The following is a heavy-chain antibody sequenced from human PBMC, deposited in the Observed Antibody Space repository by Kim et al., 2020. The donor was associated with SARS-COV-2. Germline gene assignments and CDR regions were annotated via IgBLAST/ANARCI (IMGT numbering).Heavy chain of an antibody. CDR1: GFTFTGYA. Sequence: GGSLRLSCTTSGFTFTGYAMRWVRQAPGKGLEWVSCIYGSGGTTYFVDSVKGRFTISRDNSKNTLYLQMSTLRADDTAVYYCGKGGWGSIWEHWGQGTLVTVAS. CDR2: IYGSGGTT. J-gene: IGHJ1*01. D-gene: IGHD2-21*01. CDR3: GKGGWGSIWEH. V-gene: IGHV3-23*01.